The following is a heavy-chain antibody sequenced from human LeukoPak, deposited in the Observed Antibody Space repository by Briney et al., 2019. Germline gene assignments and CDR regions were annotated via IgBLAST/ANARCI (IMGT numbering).Heavy chain of an antibody. CDR3: ASLYDIVGTTVDY. CDR2: IDPNTGGT. Sequence: ASVKVSCKTSGYTFTNYYIHWVRQAPGQGLERVGRIDPNTGGTKSAKNFQGRVTMTRDTSISTAYMALSGLRSDDTAVYYCASLYDIVGTTVDYWGQGTLVTVSS. V-gene: IGHV1-2*06. CDR1: GYTFTNYY. J-gene: IGHJ4*02. D-gene: IGHD1-26*01.